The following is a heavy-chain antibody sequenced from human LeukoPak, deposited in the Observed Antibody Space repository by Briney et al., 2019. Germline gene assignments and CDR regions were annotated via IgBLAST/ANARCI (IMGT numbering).Heavy chain of an antibody. J-gene: IGHJ4*02. V-gene: IGHV3-23*01. Sequence: GGSLRLSCAASGFTFSTYAMSWVRQAPGKGLEWVSAISGSGGDTYYADSVMGRFTISRDNSRSTLYLQMNSLRTEDTAVYYCTRLFYYGRSGYYPDHWGRGTLVTVSS. D-gene: IGHD3-22*01. CDR1: GFTFSTYA. CDR3: TRLFYYGRSGYYPDH. CDR2: ISGSGGDT.